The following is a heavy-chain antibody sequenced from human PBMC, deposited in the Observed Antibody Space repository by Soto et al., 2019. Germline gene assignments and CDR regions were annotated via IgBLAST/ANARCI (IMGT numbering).Heavy chain of an antibody. CDR3: TTWRIAARSSLARYYGMDV. Sequence: PGGSLRLSCAASGFTFSNAWMSWVRQAPGKGLEWVGRIKSKTDGGTTDYAAPVKGRFTISRDDSKNTLYLQMNSLKTEDTAVYYCTTWRIAARSSLARYYGMDVWGQGTTVTVSS. J-gene: IGHJ6*02. CDR1: GFTFSNAW. D-gene: IGHD6-6*01. V-gene: IGHV3-15*01. CDR2: IKSKTDGGTT.